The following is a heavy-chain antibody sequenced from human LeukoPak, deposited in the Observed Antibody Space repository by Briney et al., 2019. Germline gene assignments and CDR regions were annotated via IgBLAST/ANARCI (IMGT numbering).Heavy chain of an antibody. CDR1: GFTFDDYA. V-gene: IGHV3-9*03. CDR2: ISWNSGSI. J-gene: IGHJ6*03. D-gene: IGHD6-19*01. CDR3: AKGYSSGWYYPMDV. Sequence: GGSLRLSCAASGFTFDDYAMHWVRQAPGKGLEWVSGISWNSGSIGYADSVKGRFTISRDNSKNTLYLQMGSLRAEDMAVYYCAKGYSSGWYYPMDVWGQGTTVTVSS.